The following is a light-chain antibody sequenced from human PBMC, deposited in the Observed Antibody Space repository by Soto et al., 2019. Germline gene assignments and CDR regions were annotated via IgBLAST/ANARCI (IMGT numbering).Light chain of an antibody. Sequence: EIVVTQSPATLAVSLGDRAPLAXRASRSVSSNLSWYQQKPGXPPRXXXYGXSTRATGIPARLSGSGSETDFTLPISSLDPEDVSAYYFQHRINWPRTVGQGTRLEI. J-gene: IGKJ5*01. CDR1: RSVSSN. V-gene: IGKV3-15*01. CDR2: GXS. CDR3: QHRINWPRT.